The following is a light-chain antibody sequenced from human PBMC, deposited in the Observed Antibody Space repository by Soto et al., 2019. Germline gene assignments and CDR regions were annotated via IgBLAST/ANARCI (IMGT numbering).Light chain of an antibody. CDR2: GAS. J-gene: IGKJ1*01. V-gene: IGKV3-15*01. CDR3: QQYNNWPPDRT. Sequence: EIGMTQSPATLSVSPGERATLSCRASQSVGSNLAWYQQKPGQAPRLLIYGASTRATGIPARFSGSGSGTEFTLTISSLQSEDFAIYFCQQYNNWPPDRTFGQGTKVEIK. CDR1: QSVGSN.